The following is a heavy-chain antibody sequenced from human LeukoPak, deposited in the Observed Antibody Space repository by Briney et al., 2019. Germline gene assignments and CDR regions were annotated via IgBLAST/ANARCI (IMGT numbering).Heavy chain of an antibody. CDR2: ISYDGSNK. CDR3: ARPPYGDYVTWFDP. D-gene: IGHD4-17*01. V-gene: IGHV3-30*04. Sequence: PGGSLRLSCAASGFTFSSYAMSWVRQAPGKGLEWVAVISYDGSNKYYADSVKGRFTISRDNSKNTLYLQMNSLRAEDTAVYYCARPPYGDYVTWFDPWGQGTLVTVSS. J-gene: IGHJ5*02. CDR1: GFTFSSYA.